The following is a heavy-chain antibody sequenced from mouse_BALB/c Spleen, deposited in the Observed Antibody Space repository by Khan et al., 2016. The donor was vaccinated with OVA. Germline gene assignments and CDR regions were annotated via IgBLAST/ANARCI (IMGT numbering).Heavy chain of an antibody. Sequence: VQLQESGPELVKPGASVRISCKASGYTFKSYYIHWVKQRPGQGLEWIGWIYPGYVNTEYNEKFKGKATLTADKSSSTAYMQLSSLTSEDSAVYFCTRSDSGTVFDYWGQGTTLTVSS. V-gene: IGHV1S56*01. D-gene: IGHD4-1*01. CDR1: GYTFKSYY. J-gene: IGHJ2*01. CDR2: IYPGYVNT. CDR3: TRSDSGTVFDY.